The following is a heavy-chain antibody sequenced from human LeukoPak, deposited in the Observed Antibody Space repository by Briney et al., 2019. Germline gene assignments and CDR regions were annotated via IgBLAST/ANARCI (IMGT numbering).Heavy chain of an antibody. D-gene: IGHD6-19*01. J-gene: IGHJ6*02. CDR2: INAGNGNT. CDR1: GGTFSSYA. CDR3: ARDHLEQWLAYYYYGMDV. Sequence: HVASVKVSCKASGGTFSSYAMHWVRQAPGQRLEWMGWINAGNGNTKYSQKFQGRVTITRDTSASTAYMELSSLRSEDTAVYYCARDHLEQWLAYYYYGMDVWGQGTTVTVSS. V-gene: IGHV1-3*01.